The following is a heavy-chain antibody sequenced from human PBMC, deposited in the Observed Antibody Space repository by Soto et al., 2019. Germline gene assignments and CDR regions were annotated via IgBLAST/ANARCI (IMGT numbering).Heavy chain of an antibody. CDR3: ARRTTIAYYYGMDV. V-gene: IGHV1-69*12. J-gene: IGHJ6*02. D-gene: IGHD4-17*01. CDR2: IIPIFGTA. Sequence: QVQLVQSGAEVMKPGSSVKVSCKASGGTFSSYAISWVRQAPGQGLEWMGGIIPIFGTANYAQKFQGRVTITADESTSTAYMELSSLRSEDTAVYYCARRTTIAYYYGMDVWGQGTTVTVSS. CDR1: GGTFSSYA.